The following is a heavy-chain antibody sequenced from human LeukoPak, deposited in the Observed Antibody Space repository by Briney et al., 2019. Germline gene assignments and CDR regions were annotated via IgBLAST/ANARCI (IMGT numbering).Heavy chain of an antibody. Sequence: SETLSLTCTVSGGSISSSSYYWGWIRQPPGKGLEWIGSIYYSGSTYYNPSLKSRVTISVDRSKNQFSLKLSSVTAADTAVYYCARLRRALYYFDYWGQGTLVTVSS. CDR3: ARLRRALYYFDY. D-gene: IGHD1-26*01. CDR2: IYYSGST. CDR1: GGSISSSSYY. J-gene: IGHJ4*02. V-gene: IGHV4-39*07.